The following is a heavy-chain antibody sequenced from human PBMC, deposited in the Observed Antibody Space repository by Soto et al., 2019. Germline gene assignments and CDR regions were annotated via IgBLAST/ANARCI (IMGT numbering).Heavy chain of an antibody. CDR3: ARDRSLWDWLEFRFDY. Sequence: SQTLSLTCAISGDSVSSNSAAWNWIRQSPSRGLGWLGRTYYRSKWYNDYAVSVKSRITINPDTSKNQFSLQLNSVTPEDTAVYYCARDRSLWDWLEFRFDYWGQGTLVTVSS. D-gene: IGHD3-9*01. J-gene: IGHJ4*02. CDR1: GDSVSSNSAA. CDR2: TYYRSKWYN. V-gene: IGHV6-1*01.